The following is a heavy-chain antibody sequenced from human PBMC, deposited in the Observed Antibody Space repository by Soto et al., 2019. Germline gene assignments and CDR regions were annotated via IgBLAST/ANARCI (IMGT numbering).Heavy chain of an antibody. CDR3: ARGNLGDSRLGY. CDR1: GYSLTNYF. V-gene: IGHV1-46*04. CDR2: INPSTGGT. J-gene: IGHJ4*02. D-gene: IGHD3-22*01. Sequence: QVRLVQSGAEVKKPGASVRVSCKASGYSLTNYFMHWVRPAPGHGLEWMGIINPSTGGTSYAQKWQGRVTMTSDTATSTGYMELSSLRAEDTAVYYGARGNLGDSRLGYWGQGTLVTVSS.